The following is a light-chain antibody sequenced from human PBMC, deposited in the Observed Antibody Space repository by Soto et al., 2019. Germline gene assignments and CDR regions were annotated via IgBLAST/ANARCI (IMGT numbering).Light chain of an antibody. J-gene: IGLJ1*01. CDR1: SSNIGGNS. V-gene: IGLV1-51*01. Sequence: QSVLTQPPSVSAAPGQKVTISCYGSSSNIGGNSVSWYQQLPGTAPKLLIYDDNKRPSGIPDRFSGSKSGTSATLGIIGFETGDEADYYCGSWDSSLSAYVFGTGTKVNVL. CDR2: DDN. CDR3: GSWDSSLSAYV.